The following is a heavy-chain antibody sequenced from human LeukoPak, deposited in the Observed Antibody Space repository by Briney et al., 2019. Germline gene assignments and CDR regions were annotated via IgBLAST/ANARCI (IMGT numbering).Heavy chain of an antibody. Sequence: PGGSLRLSCAASGFTLSINWMSWVRQAPGKGLEWVANIKQDGSEKYYVDSVKGRFTISRDNAKNSLYLQMNSLRAEDTAVYYCAREGAAAGQSDYWGQGTLVTVSS. CDR3: AREGAAAGQSDY. CDR1: GFTLSINW. V-gene: IGHV3-7*01. D-gene: IGHD6-13*01. CDR2: IKQDGSEK. J-gene: IGHJ4*02.